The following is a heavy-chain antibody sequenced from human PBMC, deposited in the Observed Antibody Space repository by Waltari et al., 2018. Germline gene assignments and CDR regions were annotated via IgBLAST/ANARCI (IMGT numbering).Heavy chain of an antibody. D-gene: IGHD4-17*01. CDR1: GFTFDDYA. CDR2: ISWNSGSI. Sequence: EVQLVESGGGLVQPGRSLRLSCAASGFTFDDYAMHWVRQAPGKGLEWVSGISWNSGSIGYADSVKGRFTISRDNAKNSLYLQMNSLRAEDTALYYCAKDATVTTGYFDYWGQGTLVTVSS. J-gene: IGHJ4*02. CDR3: AKDATVTTGYFDY. V-gene: IGHV3-9*01.